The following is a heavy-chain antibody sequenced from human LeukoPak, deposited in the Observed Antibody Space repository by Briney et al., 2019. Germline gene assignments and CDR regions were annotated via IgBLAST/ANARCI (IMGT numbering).Heavy chain of an antibody. CDR3: ARGYCSGGSCYRYSYFQH. D-gene: IGHD2-15*01. CDR2: ISSSGSTI. CDR1: GFTFSSYE. V-gene: IGHV3-48*03. Sequence: GGSLRLSCAASGFTFSSYEMNWVRQAPGKGLEWVSYISSSGSTIYYADSVKGRFTISRDNAKNSLYLQMNSLRAEDTAVYYCARGYCSGGSCYRYSYFQHWGQGTLVTVSS. J-gene: IGHJ1*01.